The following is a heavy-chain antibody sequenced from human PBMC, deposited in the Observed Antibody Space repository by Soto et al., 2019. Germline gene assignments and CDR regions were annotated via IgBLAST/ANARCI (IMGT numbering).Heavy chain of an antibody. CDR3: ARATVYCSTTSCYGGGAFDY. J-gene: IGHJ4*02. CDR1: GYTFTNYG. D-gene: IGHD2-2*01. Sequence: QVPLVQSGAEVKKPGASVKVSCKASGYTFTNYGISWVRQAPGQGLEWMGWISAYNGNTNYAQKLQGRVTMTTDTSTTTAYMDLRSLRSDDTAVYYCARATVYCSTTSCYGGGAFDYWGQGTLVTVSS. CDR2: ISAYNGNT. V-gene: IGHV1-18*04.